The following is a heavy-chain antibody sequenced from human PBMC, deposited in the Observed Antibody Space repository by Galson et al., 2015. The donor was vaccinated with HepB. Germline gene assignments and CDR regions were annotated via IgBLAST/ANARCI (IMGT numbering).Heavy chain of an antibody. Sequence: SLRLSCAASRFTFSTYGMHWVRQAPGKGLEWVAVTSSDGSSKFYADSVKGRFTISRDNSKNTLYLQMNSLKPEDTAVYYCAKDSLIYCGRGCFLDYWGQGALVTVSS. CDR3: AKDSLIYCGRGCFLDY. J-gene: IGHJ4*02. D-gene: IGHD2-21*01. V-gene: IGHV3-30*18. CDR1: RFTFSTYG. CDR2: TSSDGSSK.